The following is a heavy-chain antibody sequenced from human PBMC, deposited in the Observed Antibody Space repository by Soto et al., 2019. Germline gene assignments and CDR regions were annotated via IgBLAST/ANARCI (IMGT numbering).Heavy chain of an antibody. CDR1: GYTFTGYY. V-gene: IGHV1-2*02. J-gene: IGHJ3*02. D-gene: IGHD3-9*01. CDR3: ARDSYYDILTGYSRNAFDI. CDR2: INPNTGGT. Sequence: ASVKVSCKASGYTFTGYYMHWVRQAPGQGLEWTGWINPNTGGTNYAQKFQGRVTMTRDTSITTAYMELSRLRSDDTAVYYCARDSYYDILTGYSRNAFDIWGQGTMVTVS.